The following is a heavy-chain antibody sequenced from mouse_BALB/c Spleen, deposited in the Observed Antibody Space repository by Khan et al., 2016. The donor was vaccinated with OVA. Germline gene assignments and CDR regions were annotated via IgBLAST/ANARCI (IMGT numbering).Heavy chain of an antibody. CDR2: INPSSGYN. CDR1: GYNFANYM. CDR3: ARGGYGSFGY. J-gene: IGHJ3*01. Sequence: VQLQESGAELARPGASVKMSCKASGYNFANYMMHWVKQRPGQGLEWIGDINPSSGYNNYNQKFKDKATLTADKSSRTAYLQLRSLTSEVSAFYYCARGGYGSFGYWGHGSLVTVSA. V-gene: IGHV1-4*01. D-gene: IGHD1-1*01.